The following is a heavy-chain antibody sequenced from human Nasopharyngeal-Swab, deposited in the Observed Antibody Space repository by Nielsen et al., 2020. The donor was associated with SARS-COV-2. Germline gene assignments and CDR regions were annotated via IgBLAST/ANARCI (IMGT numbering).Heavy chain of an antibody. J-gene: IGHJ4*02. CDR1: GFSFSNYG. CDR2: ISYDGSNK. D-gene: IGHD6-6*01. V-gene: IGHV3-30*18. CDR3: AKQAGEYSSSSRVYFDY. Sequence: GESLKISCAASGFSFSNYGMHWVRQAPGKGLEWVAVISYDGSNKYYADSVKGRFTISRDNSKNTLYLQMNSLRAEDTAVYYCAKQAGEYSSSSRVYFDYWGQGTLVTVSS.